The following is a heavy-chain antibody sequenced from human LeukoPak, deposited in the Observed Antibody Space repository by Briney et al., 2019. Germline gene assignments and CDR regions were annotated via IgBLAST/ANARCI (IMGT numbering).Heavy chain of an antibody. D-gene: IGHD3-9*01. CDR2: IGPGDGET. CDR3: ATTRLVPLYYYGMDV. Sequence: GASVKVSCKVSGYSLTGLSIHWVRQAPGKGLEWMGCIGPGDGETNYAQKFQGRATMTEDTSTDTAYMELSSLRSDDTAVYYCATTRLVPLYYYGMDVWGQGTTVAVSS. CDR1: GYSLTGLS. V-gene: IGHV1-24*01. J-gene: IGHJ6*02.